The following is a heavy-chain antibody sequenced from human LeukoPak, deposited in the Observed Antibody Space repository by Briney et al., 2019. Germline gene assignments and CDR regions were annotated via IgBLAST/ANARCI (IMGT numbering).Heavy chain of an antibody. J-gene: IGHJ3*02. CDR2: MNPNSGNT. D-gene: IGHD5-18*01. V-gene: IGHV1-8*01. Sequence: ASVKVSCKASGYSFSTCDINWVRQAAGQGLEWMGWMNPNSGNTGYAQKFQGRVTMTRDTSISTAYMELSSLGSEDTAVYYCARPSGSGYSYGYGIDAFDIWGQGTMVTVSS. CDR1: GYSFSTCD. CDR3: ARPSGSGYSYGYGIDAFDI.